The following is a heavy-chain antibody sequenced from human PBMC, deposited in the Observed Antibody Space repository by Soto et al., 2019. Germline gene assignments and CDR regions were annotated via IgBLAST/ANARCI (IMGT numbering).Heavy chain of an antibody. CDR3: ARGGPPIDY. CDR2: ISAYNGNT. J-gene: IGHJ4*02. Sequence: ASVKVSCRASGYTFTNFGISWVRQAPGQGLEWMGWISAYNGNTNYAQKFQGRVTMTTDTSTSTAYMEVRSLRFDDTAVYYCARGGPPIDYWGQGTLVPVSS. CDR1: GYTFTNFG. D-gene: IGHD3-16*01. V-gene: IGHV1-18*01.